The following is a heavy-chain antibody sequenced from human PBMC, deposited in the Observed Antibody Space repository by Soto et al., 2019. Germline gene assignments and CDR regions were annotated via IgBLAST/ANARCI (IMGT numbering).Heavy chain of an antibody. D-gene: IGHD3-9*01. Sequence: QVQLQESGPGLVKPSQTLSLTCTVSGGSISSSDYYWSWIRQTPGKGLEWIGNIYYTATTYYNPSLKSRLTISIDTSKNHFSLNVTSVTAADTAVYYCAREVITIQGYYYYYGMDVWGQGTTVTVSS. J-gene: IGHJ6*02. V-gene: IGHV4-30-4*01. CDR1: GGSISSSDYY. CDR3: AREVITIQGYYYYYGMDV. CDR2: IYYTATT.